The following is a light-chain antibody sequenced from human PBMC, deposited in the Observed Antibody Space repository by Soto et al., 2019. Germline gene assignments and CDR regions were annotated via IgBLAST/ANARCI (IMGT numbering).Light chain of an antibody. Sequence: EMVMTQSPATLSVSPGERVTLSCRASQSVSSNLAWYQQKPGQAPRLLIYGATNSATGIPARFSGSGSGTEFTLTISSLQSEDLAVYYCQQYDNWWTFGQGTKVEIK. CDR1: QSVSSN. CDR3: QQYDNWWT. V-gene: IGKV3-15*01. J-gene: IGKJ1*01. CDR2: GAT.